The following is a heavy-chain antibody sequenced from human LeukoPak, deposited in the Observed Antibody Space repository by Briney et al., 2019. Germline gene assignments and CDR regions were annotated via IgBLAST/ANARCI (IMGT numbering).Heavy chain of an antibody. CDR3: ARSVEDFDAFDM. CDR2: IIPIFNIT. V-gene: IGHV1-69*13. J-gene: IGHJ3*02. CDR1: GGTFSSHA. D-gene: IGHD3/OR15-3a*01. Sequence: ASVKVSCKASGGTFSSHAISWVRQAPGHGLEWLGGIIPIFNITHYAQNFQDRVTITADESTSTGYMDLSSLRSEDTAIYYCARSVEDFDAFDMWGQGTMVTVSS.